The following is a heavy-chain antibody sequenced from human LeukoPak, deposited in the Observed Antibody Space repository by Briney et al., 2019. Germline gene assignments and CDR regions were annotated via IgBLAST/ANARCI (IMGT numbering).Heavy chain of an antibody. Sequence: ASLKVSCKASGYTFTDYYMHWVRQAPGHGLEWMGWIYPDSGGTNYAQKFQGRVTMTRDTSISTAYMGLSRLTSDDTAVYYCARSRSDYYLDSWGQGTLVTVSS. CDR1: GYTFTDYY. J-gene: IGHJ4*02. V-gene: IGHV1-2*02. CDR3: ARSRSDYYLDS. D-gene: IGHD3-10*01. CDR2: IYPDSGGT.